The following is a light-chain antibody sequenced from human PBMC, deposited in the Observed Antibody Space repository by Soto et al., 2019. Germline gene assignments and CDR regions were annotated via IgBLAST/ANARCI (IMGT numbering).Light chain of an antibody. CDR3: MQAVQTWT. J-gene: IGKJ1*01. Sequence: DIVMTQSPLSLPVTPGEPASISCRSSQSFLHSNGYNYLDWYLQNPGQSPQLLIYLVSNRASGVAYRISGSGSVTDFTIKISRVEVEDVGVYYCMQAVQTWTFGQGTKVEIK. CDR1: QSFLHSNGYNY. CDR2: LVS. V-gene: IGKV2-28*01.